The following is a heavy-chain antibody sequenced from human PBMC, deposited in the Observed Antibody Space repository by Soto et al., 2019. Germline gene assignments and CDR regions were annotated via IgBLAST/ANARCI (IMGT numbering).Heavy chain of an antibody. CDR1: GGSFSGYY. CDR3: ARGGGGVIGY. CDR2: INHSGST. D-gene: IGHD3-16*02. V-gene: IGHV4-34*02. Sequence: QVQLQQWGAGLLKPSETLSLTCAVYGGSFSGYYWSWIRQPPGKGLEWIGEINHSGSTNYNPSLKSRVTISVDTSKNQFSRKLSSVTAADTAVEYCARGGGGVIGYWGQETLVTVSS. J-gene: IGHJ4*02.